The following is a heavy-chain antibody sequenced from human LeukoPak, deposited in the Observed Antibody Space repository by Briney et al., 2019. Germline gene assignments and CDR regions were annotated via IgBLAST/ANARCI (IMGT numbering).Heavy chain of an antibody. D-gene: IGHD3-3*02. CDR3: ARYPIFNQMIY. J-gene: IGHJ4*01. V-gene: IGHV4-31*03. Sequence: SETLSLTCTVSGDSVSSGKYYWSWIRQRPGEGLEWIGYIYASGTTYYNPSLKSRVTISIDTSKNHFSLNLNTVTVTDPAVYYCARYPIFNQMIYWGPGTLFTVSS. CDR2: IYASGTT. CDR1: GDSVSSGKYY.